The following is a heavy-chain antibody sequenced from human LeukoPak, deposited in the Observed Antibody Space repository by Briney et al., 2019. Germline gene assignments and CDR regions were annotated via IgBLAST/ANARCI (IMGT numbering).Heavy chain of an antibody. CDR3: VREGFPVDTSMVAFDI. J-gene: IGHJ3*02. Sequence: ASVKVSCKASGYSFSSYGISWVRQAPGQGLEWMGRISANNGNTNYAQNVQGRVTMTTDTSTGTAYMELRSLRSDDTAVYYCVREGFPVDTSMVAFDIWGQGTVVTVSS. V-gene: IGHV1-18*01. CDR2: ISANNGNT. CDR1: GYSFSSYG. D-gene: IGHD5-18*01.